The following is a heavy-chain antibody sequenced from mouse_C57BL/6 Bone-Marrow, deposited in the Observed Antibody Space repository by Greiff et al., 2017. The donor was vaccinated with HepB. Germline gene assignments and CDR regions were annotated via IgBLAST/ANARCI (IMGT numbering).Heavy chain of an antibody. V-gene: IGHV1-50*01. CDR3: ARARNPGAMDY. J-gene: IGHJ4*01. CDR1: GYTFTSYW. Sequence: QVQLKQPGAELVKPGASVKLSCKASGYTFTSYWMQWVKQRPGQGLEWIGEIDPSDSYTNYNQKFKGKATLTVDTSSSTAYMQLSSLTSEDSAVYYCARARNPGAMDYWGQGTSVTVSS. CDR2: IDPSDSYT.